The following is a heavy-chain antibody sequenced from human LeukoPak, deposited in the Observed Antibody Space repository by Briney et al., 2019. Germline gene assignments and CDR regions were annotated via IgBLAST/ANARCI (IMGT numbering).Heavy chain of an antibody. J-gene: IGHJ4*02. Sequence: GGSLRLSCAASEFIFSSYAMNWVRQTPGKGLEWVSSISGSGVTTYYADSVKGRFTISRDNSKNTVYLQMNSLRAEDTAVYYCAKGGVGWLRLFLFDHWGQGTLVTVSS. CDR1: EFIFSSYA. CDR3: AKGGVGWLRLFLFDH. CDR2: ISGSGVTT. D-gene: IGHD5-12*01. V-gene: IGHV3-23*01.